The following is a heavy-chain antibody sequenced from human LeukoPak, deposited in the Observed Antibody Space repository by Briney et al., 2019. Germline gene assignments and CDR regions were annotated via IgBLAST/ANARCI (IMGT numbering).Heavy chain of an antibody. V-gene: IGHV3-53*01. D-gene: IGHD2/OR15-2a*01. J-gene: IGHJ4*02. CDR2: LYSDGTT. CDR3: ARWYCNSLNCYYDY. CDR1: GVTVSTNY. Sequence: GGSLRLSCAAAGVTVSTNYMSWVRQVPGRGLEWVSMLYSDGTTHYLDSVKGRFTISRDNSKNTLYLQMNSLRVEDTAVYYCARWYCNSLNCYYDYWGQGTLVTVSS.